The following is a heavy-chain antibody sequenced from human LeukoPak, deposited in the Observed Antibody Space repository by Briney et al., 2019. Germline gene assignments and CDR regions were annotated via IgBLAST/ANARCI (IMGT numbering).Heavy chain of an antibody. D-gene: IGHD6-13*01. CDR2: IKQDGSEK. J-gene: IGHJ4*02. Sequence: GGSLRLSCAASEFTFSSYAVHWVRQAPGKGLEWVANIKQDGSEKYYVDSVEGRFTISRDNAKNSLYLQMSSLRVEDTAVYHCTRRPYSSSWYYFDYWGQGTLVTVSS. CDR3: TRRPYSSSWYYFDY. CDR1: EFTFSSYA. V-gene: IGHV3-7*01.